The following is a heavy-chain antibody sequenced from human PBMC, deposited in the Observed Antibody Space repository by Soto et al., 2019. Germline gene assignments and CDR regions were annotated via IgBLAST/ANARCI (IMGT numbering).Heavy chain of an antibody. CDR1: GGTFSSYA. CDR2: IIPIFGTA. CDR3: AGGPRGYSGYDRGANWFDP. V-gene: IGHV1-69*12. J-gene: IGHJ5*02. Sequence: QVQLVQSGAEVKKPGSSVKVSCKASGGTFSSYAISWVRQAPGQGLERMGGIIPIFGTANYAQKFQGRVTITADESTSTAYMELSSLRSEDTAVYYCAGGPRGYSGYDRGANWFDPWGQGTLVTVSS. D-gene: IGHD5-12*01.